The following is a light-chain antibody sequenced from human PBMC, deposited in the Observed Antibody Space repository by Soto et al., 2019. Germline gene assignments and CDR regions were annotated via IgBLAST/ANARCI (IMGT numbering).Light chain of an antibody. CDR3: QQSYTTPFT. CDR2: AAS. V-gene: IGKV1-39*01. CDR1: KSISNY. J-gene: IGKJ3*01. Sequence: DIQMTQSPSSLSAYVGYRVTLTCRASKSISNYLNWYQQKPGKAPKFLIYAASTLQSGVPSRFSGSGSGTDFTLTISSLQPEDFATYYCQQSYTTPFTFGPGTKVDIK.